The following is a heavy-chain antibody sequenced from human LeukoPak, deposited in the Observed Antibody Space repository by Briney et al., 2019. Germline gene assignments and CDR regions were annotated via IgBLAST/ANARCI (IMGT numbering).Heavy chain of an antibody. CDR1: GFTFYDYA. CDR2: INWNSDSI. V-gene: IGHV3-9*01. Sequence: QTGGSLRLSCAVSGFTFYDYAMHWVRHVPGKGLEWVSGINWNSDSIGYADSVKGRFTTSRDNAKNSLYLQMNSLRAEDTAFYYCAINGGGDSGYGNFDYWGQGTLVTVSS. J-gene: IGHJ4*02. D-gene: IGHD5-12*01. CDR3: AINGGGDSGYGNFDY.